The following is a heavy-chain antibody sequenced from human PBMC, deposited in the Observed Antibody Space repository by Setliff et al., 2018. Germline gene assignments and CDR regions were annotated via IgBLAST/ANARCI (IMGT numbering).Heavy chain of an antibody. CDR2: IHYSGST. J-gene: IGHJ6*02. D-gene: IGHD3-10*01. CDR3: ATLLANYGSGMDV. V-gene: IGHV4-39*07. Sequence: PSETLSLTCTVSGGSISSSSYYWGWIRQPPGKGLEWIGSIHYSGSTYYNPSLKSRVTISVDTSKNQFSLKVSSVTAADTAVYYCATLLANYGSGMDVWGQGTTVTVSS. CDR1: GGSISSSSYY.